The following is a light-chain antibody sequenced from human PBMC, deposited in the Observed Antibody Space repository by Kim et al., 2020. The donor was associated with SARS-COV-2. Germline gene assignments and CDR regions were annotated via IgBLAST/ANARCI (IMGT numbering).Light chain of an antibody. CDR2: AAS. Sequence: LAPWERAPLSRRASQSVRSYLAWYQQRPGQAPRLRIFAASHRATGIPARISGSGSGIDFTLTISRLEHDDFAVYYRQQRSNWPPTFGGGTKVDI. V-gene: IGKV3-11*01. J-gene: IGKJ4*01. CDR1: QSVRSY. CDR3: QQRSNWPPT.